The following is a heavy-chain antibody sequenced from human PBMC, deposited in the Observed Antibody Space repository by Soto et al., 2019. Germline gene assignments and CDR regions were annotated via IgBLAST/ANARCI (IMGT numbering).Heavy chain of an antibody. CDR1: GGTFSSYA. Sequence: QVQLVQSGAEVKKPGSSVKVSCKASGGTFSSYAISWVRQAPGQGLEWMGGIIPIFRTANYAQKFQGRVTITADESTSTAYMELSSLRSEDTAVYYCARTDGYYGYCSSTSCYPNYYYYGMDVWGPGTTVTVSS. D-gene: IGHD2-2*01. CDR3: ARTDGYYGYCSSTSCYPNYYYYGMDV. CDR2: IIPIFRTA. J-gene: IGHJ6*02. V-gene: IGHV1-69*01.